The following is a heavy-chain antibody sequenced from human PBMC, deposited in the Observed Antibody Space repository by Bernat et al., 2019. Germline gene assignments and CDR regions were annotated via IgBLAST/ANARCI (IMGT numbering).Heavy chain of an antibody. Sequence: QVQLVESGGGVVQPGRSLRLSCAASGFTFSSYAMHWVRQAPGKGLEWVAVISYDGSNKYYADSVKGRFTISRDNSKNTLYLQMNSLRAEDTAVYYWARDPFPGIAARPGVGAFDIWGQGTMVTVSS. D-gene: IGHD6-6*01. CDR3: ARDPFPGIAARPGVGAFDI. V-gene: IGHV3-30*01. CDR1: GFTFSSYA. CDR2: ISYDGSNK. J-gene: IGHJ3*02.